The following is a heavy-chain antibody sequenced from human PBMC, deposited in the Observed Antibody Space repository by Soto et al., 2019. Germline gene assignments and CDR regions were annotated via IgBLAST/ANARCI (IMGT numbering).Heavy chain of an antibody. J-gene: IGHJ4*02. CDR2: LTGDGGTT. V-gene: IGHV3-23*01. Sequence: GGSLRLSCAASGFTFSNYGMSWVRQAPGKGLEWVSGLTGDGGTTYYLDSVKGRFTISRDNSKNALFLQMNSLRAEDTAVYYCARRADRRGFDYWGQGTLGTVFS. CDR1: GFTFSNYG. CDR3: ARRADRRGFDY. D-gene: IGHD3-10*01.